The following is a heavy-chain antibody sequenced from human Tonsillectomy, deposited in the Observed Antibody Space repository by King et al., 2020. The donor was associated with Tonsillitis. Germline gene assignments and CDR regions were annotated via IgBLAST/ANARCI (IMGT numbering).Heavy chain of an antibody. V-gene: IGHV3-30-3*01. CDR1: GFTFSSYA. CDR3: SRSPHKLGIGRWFDP. J-gene: IGHJ5*02. CDR2: ISYDGSNK. D-gene: IGHD7-27*01. Sequence: QLVQSGGGVVQPGRSLRLSCAASGFTFSSYAMHWVRQAPGKGLEWVAVISYDGSNKYYADSVKGRFTISRDNSKNTLYLQMNSLRAEDTAVYYCSRSPHKLGIGRWFDPWGQGTLVTVSS.